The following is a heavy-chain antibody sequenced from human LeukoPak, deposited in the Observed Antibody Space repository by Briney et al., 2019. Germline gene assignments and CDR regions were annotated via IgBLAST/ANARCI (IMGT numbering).Heavy chain of an antibody. Sequence: GASVRVSCKASGYTFTDYYMHWVRQAPGQGLEWMGWINPNSGGTKYAQKFQGRVTMTRDTSISTVYMELSRLRSDDTAVYYCARDKQLDWAHYHYCYMDVWGKGTTVTVSS. CDR3: ARDKQLDWAHYHYCYMDV. J-gene: IGHJ6*03. CDR1: GYTFTDYY. D-gene: IGHD1-1*01. V-gene: IGHV1-2*02. CDR2: INPNSGGT.